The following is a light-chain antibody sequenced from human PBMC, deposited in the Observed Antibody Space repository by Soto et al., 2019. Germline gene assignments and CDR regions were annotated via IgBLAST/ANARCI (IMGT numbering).Light chain of an antibody. CDR1: QSVSSN. CDR2: AAS. CDR3: QQYDDWPPLT. J-gene: IGKJ4*01. Sequence: EIVMTQSPATLSVSPGGRATLSCRASQSVSSNLAWYQQKPGQAPRLLIYAASTRATGVPARFSGSGSGTEFTLTISSLQSGDVAVYYCQQYDDWPPLTFGGGTKVEIK. V-gene: IGKV3-15*01.